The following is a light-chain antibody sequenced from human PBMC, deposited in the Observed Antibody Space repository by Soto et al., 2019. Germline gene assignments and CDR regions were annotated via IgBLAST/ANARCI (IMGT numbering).Light chain of an antibody. CDR3: SSYTSSSTLVV. CDR2: EVS. Sequence: QSALTQPASVSGSPGQSITISCTGTSSDVGGYNYVSWYQQHPGKALKLMIYEVSNRPSGVSNRFSGSKSGNTASLTISGRQAEDEADYYCSSYTSSSTLVVFGGGTKLTVL. V-gene: IGLV2-14*01. J-gene: IGLJ2*01. CDR1: SSDVGGYNY.